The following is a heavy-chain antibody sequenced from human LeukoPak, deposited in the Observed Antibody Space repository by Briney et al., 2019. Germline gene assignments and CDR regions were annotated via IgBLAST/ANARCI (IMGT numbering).Heavy chain of an antibody. J-gene: IGHJ4*02. Sequence: PGGSLRLSCAASGFSFSAYGMNWVRQAPGKGLEWVSAIGGSGATTYYADSVRGRFTISRDNSKNTLYLQMNSLRAEDTAVYYCAKDMRGPLSSGWTFDYWGQGTLVTVSS. CDR3: AKDMRGPLSSGWTFDY. CDR2: IGGSGATT. D-gene: IGHD6-19*01. CDR1: GFSFSAYG. V-gene: IGHV3-23*01.